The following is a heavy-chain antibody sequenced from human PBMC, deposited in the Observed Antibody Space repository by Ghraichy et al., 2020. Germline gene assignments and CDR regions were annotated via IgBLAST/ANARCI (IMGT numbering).Heavy chain of an antibody. CDR3: ARHAFGYYPLGLFDY. Sequence: SQTLSLTCTVSGGSISSYYWSWIRQPPGKGLEWIGYIYTSGSTNYNPSLKSRVTISVDTSKNQFSLKLSSVTAADTAVYYCARHAFGYYPLGLFDYWGQGTLVTVSS. V-gene: IGHV4-4*09. CDR2: IYTSGST. CDR1: GGSISSYY. D-gene: IGHD3-3*01. J-gene: IGHJ4*02.